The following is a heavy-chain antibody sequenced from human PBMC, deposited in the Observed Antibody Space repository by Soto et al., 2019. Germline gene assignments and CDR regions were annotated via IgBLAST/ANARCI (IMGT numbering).Heavy chain of an antibody. CDR1: GGSISSYY. J-gene: IGHJ5*02. Sequence: SETLSLTCTVSGGSISSYYWSWIRQPPGKGLEWIGYIYYSGSTNYNPSLKSRVTISVDTSKNQFSLKLSSVTAADTAVYYCARGEVLLWFGQTTYNWFDPWGQGTLVTVSS. D-gene: IGHD3-10*01. CDR2: IYYSGST. V-gene: IGHV4-59*01. CDR3: ARGEVLLWFGQTTYNWFDP.